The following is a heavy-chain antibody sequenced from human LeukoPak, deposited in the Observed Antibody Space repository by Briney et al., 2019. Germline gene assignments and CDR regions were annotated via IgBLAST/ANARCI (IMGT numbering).Heavy chain of an antibody. V-gene: IGHV3-21*01. CDR3: ARVLRYFDWFFPCYGMDV. CDR2: ISSSSYI. J-gene: IGHJ6*02. D-gene: IGHD3-9*01. Sequence: PGGSLRLSCAASGFTFSSYSMNWVRQAPGKGLEWVSSISSSSYIYYADSVKGRFTISRDNAKNSLYLQMNSLRAEDTAVYYCARVLRYFDWFFPCYGMDVWGQGTTVTVSS. CDR1: GFTFSSYS.